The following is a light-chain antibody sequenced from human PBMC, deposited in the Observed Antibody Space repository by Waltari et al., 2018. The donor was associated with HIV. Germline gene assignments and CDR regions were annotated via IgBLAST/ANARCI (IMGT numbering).Light chain of an antibody. CDR2: ETS. CDR3: QQSSNWPLT. J-gene: IGKJ3*01. V-gene: IGKV3-15*01. CDR1: QGINGH. Sequence: EIVMTQSPVTLSVSPGESATLSCRASQGINGHLAWYQKKPGRSPRLLIYETSTRATGIPARFSGSGSGADFTLTISSLQSEDFAVYYCQQSSNWPLTLGPGTKVEVK.